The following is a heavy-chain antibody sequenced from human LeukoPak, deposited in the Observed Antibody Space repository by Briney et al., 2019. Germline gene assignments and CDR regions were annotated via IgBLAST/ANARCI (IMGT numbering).Heavy chain of an antibody. D-gene: IGHD5-12*01. CDR3: ARERAARVATYYYYGMDV. Sequence: SETLSLTCAVYGGSFSVHYWSWIRQPPGKGLEWIGEINHSGSTNYNPSLKSRVAISVDTSKNQFSLKLSSVTAADTAVYYCARERAARVATYYYYGMDVWGKGTTVTVSS. V-gene: IGHV4-34*01. CDR1: GGSFSVHY. J-gene: IGHJ6*04. CDR2: INHSGST.